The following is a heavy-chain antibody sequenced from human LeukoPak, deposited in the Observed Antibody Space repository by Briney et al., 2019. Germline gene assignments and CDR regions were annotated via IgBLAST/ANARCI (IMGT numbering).Heavy chain of an antibody. J-gene: IGHJ4*02. Sequence: GGSLRLSCAASGFTFNTFNMNGVRQAPGKGLEWVSSITSGGDYIYYADSVKGRFTTSRDNAKNSLSLQLNSLRVEDTAVYYCARGHYDVLAASYKWTPDYWGQGTLVTVSS. D-gene: IGHD3-9*01. CDR2: ITSGGDYI. CDR3: ARGHYDVLAASYKWTPDY. V-gene: IGHV3-21*01. CDR1: GFTFNTFN.